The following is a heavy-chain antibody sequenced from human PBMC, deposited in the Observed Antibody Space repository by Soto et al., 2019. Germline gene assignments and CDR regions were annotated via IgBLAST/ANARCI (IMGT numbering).Heavy chain of an antibody. D-gene: IGHD6-19*01. CDR1: GFTVSSNY. V-gene: IGHV3-53*01. Sequence: PGGSLRLSCAASGFTVSSNYMSWVRQAPGKGLEWVSVIYSGGSTYYADSVKGRFTISRDNSKNTLYLQMNSLRAEDTAVYYCARAKGIAVAGFDYWGQGTLVTVSA. CDR2: IYSGGST. CDR3: ARAKGIAVAGFDY. J-gene: IGHJ4*02.